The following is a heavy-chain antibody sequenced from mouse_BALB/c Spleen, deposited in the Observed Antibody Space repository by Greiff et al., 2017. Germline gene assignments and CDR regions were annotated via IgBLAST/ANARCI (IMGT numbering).Heavy chain of an antibody. J-gene: IGHJ4*01. Sequence: EVHLVESGGGLVQPGGSRKLSCAASGFTFSSFGMHWVRQAPEKGLEWVAYISSGSSTIYYADTVKGRFTISRDNPKNTLFLQMTSLRSEDTAMYYCAQYDGKAMDYWGQGTSVTVSS. V-gene: IGHV5-17*02. CDR1: GFTFSSFG. D-gene: IGHD2-14*01. CDR2: ISSGSSTI. CDR3: AQYDGKAMDY.